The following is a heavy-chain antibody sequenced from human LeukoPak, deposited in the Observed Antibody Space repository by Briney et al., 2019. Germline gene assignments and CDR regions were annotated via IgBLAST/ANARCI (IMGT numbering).Heavy chain of an antibody. V-gene: IGHV4-59*01. CDR2: IYYSGST. Sequence: SETLSLTCTASGGSISSYYWSWIRQPPGKGLEWIGYIYYSGSTNYNPSLKSRVTISVDTSKNQFSLKLSSVTAADTAVYYCASFRFLEWLFLDYWGQGTLVTVSS. J-gene: IGHJ4*02. CDR1: GGSISSYY. CDR3: ASFRFLEWLFLDY. D-gene: IGHD3-3*01.